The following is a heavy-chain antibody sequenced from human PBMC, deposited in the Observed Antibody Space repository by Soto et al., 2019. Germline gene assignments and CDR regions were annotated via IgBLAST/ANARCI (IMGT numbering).Heavy chain of an antibody. CDR3: SREVRTISGVVLLDY. D-gene: IGHD3-3*01. V-gene: IGHV1-3*01. J-gene: IGHJ4*02. CDR2: INAGNGNT. Sequence: QGPGQRFEWMGWINAGNGNTRFSPKFQDTAIMTRDTSASTIHMELSSLRSEDTAVYYCSREVRTISGVVLLDYWGQLTLVTVSS.